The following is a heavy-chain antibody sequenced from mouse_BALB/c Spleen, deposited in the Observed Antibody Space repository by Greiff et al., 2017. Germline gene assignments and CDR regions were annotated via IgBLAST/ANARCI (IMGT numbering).Heavy chain of an antibody. CDR1: GYTFTSYY. CDR2: INPSNGGT. V-gene: IGHV1S81*02. CDR3: TRWVYYAMDY. Sequence: QVQLQQSGAELVKPGASVKLSCKASGYTFTSYYMYWVKQRPGQGLEWIGGINPSNGGTNFNEKFKSKATLTVDKSSSTAYMQLSSLTSEDSAVYYCTRWVYYAMDYWGQGTSVTVSS. J-gene: IGHJ4*01.